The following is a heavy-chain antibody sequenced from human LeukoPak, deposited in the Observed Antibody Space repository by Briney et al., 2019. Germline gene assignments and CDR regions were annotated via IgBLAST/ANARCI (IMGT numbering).Heavy chain of an antibody. Sequence: GGSLRLSCAVSGFTFSSYSMNWVRQAPGKGLEWVSSISSSSSYIYYADSVKGRFTISRDNAKNSLYLQMNSLRAEDTAVYYCASDSGYDSNLFDYWGQGTLVTVSS. D-gene: IGHD5-12*01. CDR2: ISSSSSYI. CDR1: GFTFSSYS. CDR3: ASDSGYDSNLFDY. J-gene: IGHJ4*02. V-gene: IGHV3-21*01.